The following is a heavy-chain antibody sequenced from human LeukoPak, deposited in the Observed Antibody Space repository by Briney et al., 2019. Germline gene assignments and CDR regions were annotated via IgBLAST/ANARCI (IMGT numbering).Heavy chain of an antibody. D-gene: IGHD1-7*01. CDR2: ISWDGGST. Sequence: GGSLRLSCAASGFTFDDYTMHWVRQAPGKGLEWVSLISWDGGSTYYADSVKGRFTISRDNSKNSLYLQMNSLRTEDTALYYCAKGITGTTGQFDYWGQGTLVTVSS. J-gene: IGHJ4*02. CDR1: GFTFDDYT. CDR3: AKGITGTTGQFDY. V-gene: IGHV3-43*01.